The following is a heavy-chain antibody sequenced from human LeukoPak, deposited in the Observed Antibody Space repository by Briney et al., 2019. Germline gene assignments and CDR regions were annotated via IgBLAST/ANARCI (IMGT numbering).Heavy chain of an antibody. Sequence: SVKVSCKASGGTFSSYAISWVRQAPGQGLEWMGGIIPIFGTANYAQKFQGRVTITTDESTSTAYMELSSLRSEDTAVYYCARGGDYFSRQYYFDYWGQGTLVTVSS. CDR1: GGTFSSYA. D-gene: IGHD2-21*02. CDR3: ARGGDYFSRQYYFDY. J-gene: IGHJ4*02. V-gene: IGHV1-69*05. CDR2: IIPIFGTA.